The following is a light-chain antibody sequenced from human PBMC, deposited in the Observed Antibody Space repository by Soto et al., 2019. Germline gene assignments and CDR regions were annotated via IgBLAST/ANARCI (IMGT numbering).Light chain of an antibody. CDR1: QGIKSY. CDR2: GAS. V-gene: IGKV1-39*01. CDR3: QQSYSTPPLT. J-gene: IGKJ4*01. Sequence: DIETTQSPSSLSASVGDTVTITWRASQGIKSYLNWYQQKPGKAPKLLIYGASSLQSGVPSRFSGSGSGTDFTLTISSLQPEDYATYYCQQSYSTPPLTFGGGTKVEIK.